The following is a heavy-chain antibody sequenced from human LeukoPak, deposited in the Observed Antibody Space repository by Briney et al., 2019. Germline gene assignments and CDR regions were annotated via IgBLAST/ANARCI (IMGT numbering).Heavy chain of an antibody. CDR1: GFTFDNYA. CDR2: ISWNSGTI. D-gene: IGHD6-19*01. J-gene: IGHJ1*01. CDR3: ARAYEGRSLAGKKEFFQH. V-gene: IGHV3-9*01. Sequence: GRSLRLSCAASGFTFDNYAMNWVRQVPGKGLEWISLISWNSGTIGYADSVKGRFTISRDNANNFLYLQMNSLRAEDTALYYCARAYEGRSLAGKKEFFQHWGQGTLVTVSS.